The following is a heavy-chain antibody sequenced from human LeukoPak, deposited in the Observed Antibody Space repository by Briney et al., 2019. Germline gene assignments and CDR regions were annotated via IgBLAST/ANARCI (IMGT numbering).Heavy chain of an antibody. V-gene: IGHV3-11*01. CDR3: ARIGRPAAFDI. CDR1: GFTFSDYY. D-gene: IGHD6-6*01. Sequence: GGSLRLSCAASGFTFSDYYMSWIRQAPGKGLEWVSYITSSGSTIYYADSMKGRFTISRDNAKHSLFLQLDSLRAEDTAVYYCARIGRPAAFDIWVQGTLVIVSS. CDR2: ITSSGSTI. J-gene: IGHJ3*02.